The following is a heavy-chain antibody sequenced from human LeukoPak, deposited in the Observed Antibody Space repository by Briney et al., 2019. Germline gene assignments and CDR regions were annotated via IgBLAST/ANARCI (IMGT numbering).Heavy chain of an antibody. Sequence: PGGSLRLSCAASGFTFSSYAMSWVRQAPGKGLEWVSAISGSGGSIYYADSVKGRFTISRDNSRNTLYLQMNSLRAEDTAVYYCAKVRARWLQLYYWGQGTLVTVSS. CDR2: ISGSGGSI. V-gene: IGHV3-23*01. CDR3: AKVRARWLQLYY. CDR1: GFTFSSYA. J-gene: IGHJ4*02. D-gene: IGHD5-24*01.